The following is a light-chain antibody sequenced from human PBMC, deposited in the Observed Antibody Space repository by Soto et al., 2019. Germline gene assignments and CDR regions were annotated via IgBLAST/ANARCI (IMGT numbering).Light chain of an antibody. J-gene: IGLJ1*01. CDR1: SSDVGSYNL. Sequence: QSVLTQPASVSGSPGQSITISCTGTSSDVGSYNLVSWYQQHPGKAPKLMIYEGSKQTSRVSNRLSVTKSGNTTSLTISGLQADDEADYHWSSLAATSTYVFGTGTKLTVL. CDR3: SSLAATSTYV. CDR2: EGS. V-gene: IGLV2-23*01.